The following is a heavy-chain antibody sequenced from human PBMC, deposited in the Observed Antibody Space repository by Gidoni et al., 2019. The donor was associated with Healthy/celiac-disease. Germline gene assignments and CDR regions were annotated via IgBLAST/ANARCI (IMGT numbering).Heavy chain of an antibody. D-gene: IGHD1-26*01. CDR1: GGAFSSYA. CDR2: IIPIFGTA. V-gene: IGHV1-69*01. Sequence: QVQLVQSGAEVKTPGSPVKVSCKASGGAFSSYAVSWVRQAPGQGLAWMGGIIPIFGTANYAQKFQGRVTITADESTSTAYMELSSLRSEDTAVYYCARGSGASYYYYYMDVWGKGTTVTVSS. CDR3: ARGSGASYYYYYMDV. J-gene: IGHJ6*03.